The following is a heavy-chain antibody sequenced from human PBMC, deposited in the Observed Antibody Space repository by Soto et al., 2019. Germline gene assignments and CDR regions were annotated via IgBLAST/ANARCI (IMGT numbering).Heavy chain of an antibody. D-gene: IGHD3-3*01. CDR1: GGTFSSYA. CDR3: ARSKIGLQFFNWFDP. Sequence: QVQLVQSGAEVKKPGSSVKVSCKASGGTFSSYAISWVRQAPGQGIEWMGGIIPIFGTTNYAQKFQGRVTITAEKSTSTAYMELSSLRSEDTAVYYCARSKIGLQFFNWFDPWGQGTLVTVSS. V-gene: IGHV1-69*06. CDR2: IIPIFGTT. J-gene: IGHJ5*02.